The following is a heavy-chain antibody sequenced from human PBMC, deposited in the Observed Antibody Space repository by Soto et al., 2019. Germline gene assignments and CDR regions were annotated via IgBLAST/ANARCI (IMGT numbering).Heavy chain of an antibody. V-gene: IGHV3-30*18. D-gene: IGHD5-18*01. CDR2: ISSHGRNK. J-gene: IGHJ4*02. CDR1: GFSFDTYG. Sequence: VQLGESGGGVVQPGKSLRLSCAASGFSFDTYGMHWVRQAPGKGLEWVAVISSHGRNKYYADSVKARFTITRDDSKNTVFLQMNSLRTEDTALYYFAKDPVWRYSFGWAFDSLGQGTLVTVSS. CDR3: AKDPVWRYSFGWAFDS.